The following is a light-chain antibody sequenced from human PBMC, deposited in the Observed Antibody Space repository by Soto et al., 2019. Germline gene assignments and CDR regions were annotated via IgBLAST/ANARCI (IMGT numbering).Light chain of an antibody. V-gene: IGKV1-5*01. CDR1: QSISSW. J-gene: IGKJ1*01. CDR2: DAS. Sequence: DIQMAESPSTLSSSVVDRFTITFRSSQSISSWLAWYQQKPGKAPKLLIYDASSLESGVPSRFSGSGSGTEFTLTISSLQPDDFATYYCQQYNSWTFGQGHKV. CDR3: QQYNSWT.